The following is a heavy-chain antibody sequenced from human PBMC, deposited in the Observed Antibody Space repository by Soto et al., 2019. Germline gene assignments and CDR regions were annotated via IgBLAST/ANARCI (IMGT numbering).Heavy chain of an antibody. V-gene: IGHV4-34*01. CDR2: INHSGST. D-gene: IGHD6-13*01. J-gene: IGHJ5*02. CDR1: GGSFSGYY. Sequence: PSETLSLTCAGYGGSFSGYYWSWIRQPPGKGLEWIGEINHSGSTNYNPSLKSRVTISGDTSKNQFSLKLSSVTAADTAVYYCASGESSSSVNGWFDPWGQGTLVTVSS. CDR3: ASGESSSSVNGWFDP.